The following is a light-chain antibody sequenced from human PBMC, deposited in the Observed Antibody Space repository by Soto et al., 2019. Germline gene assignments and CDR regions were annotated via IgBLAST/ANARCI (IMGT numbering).Light chain of an antibody. CDR1: QSVSSSY. V-gene: IGKV3-20*01. J-gene: IGKJ2*01. CDR2: GAS. CDR3: QQYGSSPYT. Sequence: EMVLTQSPGTLSLSPGERATLSCRASQSVSSSYLAWYQQKPGQAPRLLIYGASSRATGIPDRFSGSGSGTDFTLTISRLEPEDFAVDYCQQYGSSPYTFGQGTKLEIK.